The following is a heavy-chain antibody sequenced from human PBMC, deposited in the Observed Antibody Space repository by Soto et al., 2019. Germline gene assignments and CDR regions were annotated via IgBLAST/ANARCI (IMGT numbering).Heavy chain of an antibody. J-gene: IGHJ4*02. D-gene: IGHD5-12*01. CDR3: ATEVVATIIGMYYFDS. CDR2: FDPEDGET. Sequence: ASVKVSCKVSGYTLTELSMHWVRQAPGKGLEWMGGFDPEDGETIYAQKFQGRVTMTEDTSTDTAYMELSSLRSEDTAVYYCATEVVATIIGMYYFDSWGQGTMVTVSS. V-gene: IGHV1-24*01. CDR1: GYTLTELS.